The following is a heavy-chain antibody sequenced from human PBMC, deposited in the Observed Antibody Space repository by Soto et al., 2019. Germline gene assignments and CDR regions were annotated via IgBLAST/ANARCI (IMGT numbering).Heavy chain of an antibody. CDR3: ARVYSGSYGPVYYYYGMDV. Sequence: HPGGSLRLSCAASGFTFSSYAMHWVRQAPGKGLEWVAVISYDGSNKYYADSVKDRFTISRDNSKNTLYLQMNSLRAEGTAVYYCARVYSGSYGPVYYYYGMDVWGQGTTVTVSS. D-gene: IGHD1-26*01. V-gene: IGHV3-30-3*01. CDR1: GFTFSSYA. J-gene: IGHJ6*02. CDR2: ISYDGSNK.